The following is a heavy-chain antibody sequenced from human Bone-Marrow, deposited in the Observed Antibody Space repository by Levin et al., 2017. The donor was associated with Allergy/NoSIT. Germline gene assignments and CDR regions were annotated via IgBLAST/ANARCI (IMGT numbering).Heavy chain of an antibody. V-gene: IGHV3-15*01. J-gene: IGHJ5*02. D-gene: IGHD1-7*01. CDR3: TTDVGAGTTDWFDP. CDR1: GFTFSNAW. CDR2: IKSKTDGGTT. Sequence: GESLKISCAASGFTFSNAWMSWVRQAPGKGLEWVGRIKSKTDGGTTDYAAPVKGRFTISRDDSKNTLYLQMNSLKTEDTAVYYCTTDVGAGTTDWFDPWGQGTLVTVSS.